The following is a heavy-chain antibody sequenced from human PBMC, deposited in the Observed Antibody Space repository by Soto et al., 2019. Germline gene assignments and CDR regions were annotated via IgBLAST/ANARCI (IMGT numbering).Heavy chain of an antibody. CDR1: GYSFITHA. Sequence: GASVKVSCKTSGYSFITHAIHWVRQAPGQGLEWMGWVNPDNGNTKYSEKLQGRVAITRDTSASTAYMELTSLRSEDTAIYYCASGHDFWSAEFYGMDVWGQGTTVTVSS. CDR2: VNPDNGNT. J-gene: IGHJ6*02. CDR3: ASGHDFWSAEFYGMDV. D-gene: IGHD3-3*01. V-gene: IGHV1-3*01.